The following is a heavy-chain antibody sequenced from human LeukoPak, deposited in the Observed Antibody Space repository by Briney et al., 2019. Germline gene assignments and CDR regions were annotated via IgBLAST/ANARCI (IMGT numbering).Heavy chain of an antibody. V-gene: IGHV3-48*03. Sequence: GGSLRLSCAASGFTFSSYEMNWVRQAPGKGLEWVSYISSSGSTIYYADSVKGRFTISRDNAKNSLYLQINSLRAEDTAVYYCARGPRQARTIFGVADPDYWGQGTLVTVSS. CDR3: ARGPRQARTIFGVADPDY. J-gene: IGHJ4*02. D-gene: IGHD3-3*01. CDR1: GFTFSSYE. CDR2: ISSSGSTI.